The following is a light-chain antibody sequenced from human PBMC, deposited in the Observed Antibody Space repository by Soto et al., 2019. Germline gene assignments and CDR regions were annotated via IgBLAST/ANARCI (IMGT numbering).Light chain of an antibody. CDR2: AAG. V-gene: IGKV1-17*01. CDR3: LQHKTYPWT. J-gene: IGKJ1*01. Sequence: DIQMTQSPSSLSASVGDRVTITCRASQGIRRDLGWFQQKPGKAPKRLIYAAGTLESGVPSRFSGSGSGAEFTLTISSLHPEDFVTYYCLQHKTYPWTFGQGTKVEIK. CDR1: QGIRRD.